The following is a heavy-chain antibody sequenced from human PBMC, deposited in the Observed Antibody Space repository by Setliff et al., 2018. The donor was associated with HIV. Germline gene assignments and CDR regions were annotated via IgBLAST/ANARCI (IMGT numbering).Heavy chain of an antibody. CDR3: AKIAQPDYYDSSGYYPRGAFDI. J-gene: IGHJ3*02. V-gene: IGHV1-24*01. CDR1: GYTLTELS. Sequence: ASVKVSCKVSGYTLTELSRHWVRQAPGKGLEWMGGFDPEDGETIYAQKFQGRVTMTTDTSTSTAYMELRSLRSDDTAVYYCAKIAQPDYYDSSGYYPRGAFDIWGQGTMVTVSS. D-gene: IGHD3-22*01. CDR2: FDPEDGET.